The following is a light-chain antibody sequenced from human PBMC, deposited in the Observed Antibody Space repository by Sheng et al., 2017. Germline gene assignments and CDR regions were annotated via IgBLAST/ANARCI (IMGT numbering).Light chain of an antibody. V-gene: IGKV3-15*01. CDR2: GAS. CDR1: QSVSSN. CDR3: QQYNNWLPT. Sequence: EIVMTQSPATLSVSPGERATLSCRASQSVSSNLAWYQQKPGQAPRLLIYGASTRATGIPARFSGSGSGTEFTLTISSLQSEDFAVYYCQQYNNWLPTFGPGDRSWRSN. J-gene: IGKJ2*01.